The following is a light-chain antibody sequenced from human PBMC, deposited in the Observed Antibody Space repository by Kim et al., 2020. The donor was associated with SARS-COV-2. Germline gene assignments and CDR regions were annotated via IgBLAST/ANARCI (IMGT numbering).Light chain of an antibody. CDR2: DAS. Sequence: SLGDRGTITCQASHDISNKLNWYQQKPGKAPKLLIYDASNFETGVPSRFSGSGSGTDFTFTISSLQPEDIATYYCQQYDNLPPLTFGGGTKVEIK. V-gene: IGKV1-33*01. CDR1: HDISNK. CDR3: QQYDNLPPLT. J-gene: IGKJ4*01.